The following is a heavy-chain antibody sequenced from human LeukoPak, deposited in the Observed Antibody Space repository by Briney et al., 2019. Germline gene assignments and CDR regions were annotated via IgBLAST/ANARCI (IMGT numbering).Heavy chain of an antibody. J-gene: IGHJ6*03. CDR2: ISGSGGST. CDR3: AKCLGYCTNGVCYSLYYYYYMDV. Sequence: GGSLRLSCAASGFTFSSYAMSWVRQAPGKGLEWVSAISGSGGSTYYADSVKGRFTISRDNSKNTLYLQMNSQRAEDTAVYYCAKCLGYCTNGVCYSLYYYYYMDVWGKGTTVTISS. V-gene: IGHV3-23*01. D-gene: IGHD2-8*01. CDR1: GFTFSSYA.